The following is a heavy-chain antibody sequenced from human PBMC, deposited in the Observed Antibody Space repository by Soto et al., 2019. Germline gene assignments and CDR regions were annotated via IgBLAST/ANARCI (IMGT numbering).Heavy chain of an antibody. CDR3: ARAALSIAAAGAFDN. CDR1: GFTFSSYS. CDR2: ISSSSSYI. D-gene: IGHD6-13*01. J-gene: IGHJ3*02. Sequence: GGSLRLSCAASGFTFSSYSMNWVRQAPGKGLEWVSSISSSSSYIYYADSVKGRFTITRDNAKNSLYLQMNSLRAEDAAVYYCARAALSIAAAGAFDNWGQGTMVTVSS. V-gene: IGHV3-21*01.